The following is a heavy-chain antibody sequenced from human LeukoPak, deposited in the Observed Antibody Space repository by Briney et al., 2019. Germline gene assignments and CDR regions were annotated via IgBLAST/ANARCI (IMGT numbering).Heavy chain of an antibody. D-gene: IGHD3-22*01. Sequence: PGGSLRLSCSASGFIFDNYGMHWVRQFPGKDLEWVAGISWNSVNRDYGDSVKGRFTISRDNAKGSLYLQMNSLKLEDTALYYCAKSTWQYHYDGQIDQWGQGTLVTVS. V-gene: IGHV3-9*01. CDR3: AKSTWQYHYDGQIDQ. CDR1: GFIFDNYG. J-gene: IGHJ4*02. CDR2: ISWNSVNR.